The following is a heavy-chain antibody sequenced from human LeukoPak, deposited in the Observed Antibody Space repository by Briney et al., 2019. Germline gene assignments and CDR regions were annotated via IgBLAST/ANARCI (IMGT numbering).Heavy chain of an antibody. J-gene: IGHJ4*02. CDR1: GYTFTSYG. CDR2: ISAYNGNT. V-gene: IGHV1-18*01. D-gene: IGHD6-19*01. Sequence: GASVKVSCKASGYTFTSYGISWVRQAPGQGLEWMGWISAYNGNTNYAQKLQGRVTMTTDTSTSTAYMELRSLRSDDTAVYYCARHQAGYSSGWYGSDFDYWGQGTLVTVSS. CDR3: ARHQAGYSSGWYGSDFDY.